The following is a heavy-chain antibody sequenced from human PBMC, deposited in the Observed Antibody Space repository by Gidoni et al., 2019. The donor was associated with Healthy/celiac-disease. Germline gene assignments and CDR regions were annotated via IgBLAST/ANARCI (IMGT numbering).Heavy chain of an antibody. CDR3: ARDGLLWFGESPHYYYYGMDV. V-gene: IGHV1-3*01. Sequence: QVQLVQSGAEVKKPGASVKVSCKASGYTFTSYAMHWVRQAPGQRLEWMGWINAGNGNTKYSQKFQGRVTITRDTSASTAYMELSSLRSEDTAVYYCARDGLLWFGESPHYYYYGMDVWGQGTTVTVSS. CDR1: GYTFTSYA. J-gene: IGHJ6*02. D-gene: IGHD3-10*01. CDR2: INAGNGNT.